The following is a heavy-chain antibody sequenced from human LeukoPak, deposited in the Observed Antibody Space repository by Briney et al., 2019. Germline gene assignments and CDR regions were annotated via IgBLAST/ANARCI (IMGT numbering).Heavy chain of an antibody. D-gene: IGHD2-8*02. V-gene: IGHV3-7*01. CDR2: IKQEGSER. Sequence: GGSLRLSCAASGFIFSLYLMSWVRQAPGKGLEWVASIKQEGSERYYVDSVKGRFTISRDNAKNSLYLQLHSLRAEDTAVYYCARLRFVAASGVSPFDYWGQGTLVTVSS. CDR1: GFIFSLYL. J-gene: IGHJ4*02. CDR3: ARLRFVAASGVSPFDY.